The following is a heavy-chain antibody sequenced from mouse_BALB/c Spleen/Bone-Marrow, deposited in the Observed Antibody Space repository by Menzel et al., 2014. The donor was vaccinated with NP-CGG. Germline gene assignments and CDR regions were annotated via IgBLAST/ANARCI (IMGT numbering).Heavy chain of an antibody. CDR1: GDSITSSY. CDR3: ARGNGYHFDY. J-gene: IGHJ2*01. CDR2: ISYSGNA. Sequence: DVKLVESGPSLVKPSQTLSLTCSVTGDSITSSYWNWIRKFPGNKLEYMGYISYSGNAYYNPSLKSRISLPRDTSKNQYYLQFNSVTTEDTATYCCARGNGYHFDYWGQGTTLTVSS. V-gene: IGHV3-8*02. D-gene: IGHD1-2*01.